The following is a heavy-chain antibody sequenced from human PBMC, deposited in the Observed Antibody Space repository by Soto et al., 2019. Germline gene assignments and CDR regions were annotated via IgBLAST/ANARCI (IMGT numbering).Heavy chain of an antibody. D-gene: IGHD2-15*01. V-gene: IGHV1-18*01. J-gene: IGHJ4*02. CDR1: GYTFTSYG. CDR2: ISAYNGNT. CDR3: ASGNLGDCSGGSCYPGGKQFDY. Sequence: QVQLVQSGAEVKKPGASVKVSCKASGYTFTSYGISWVRQAPGQGLEWMGWISAYNGNTNYAQKLQGRVTMTTDTATSTAYMELRSLRSDDTAVYYCASGNLGDCSGGSCYPGGKQFDYWGQGTLVTVSS.